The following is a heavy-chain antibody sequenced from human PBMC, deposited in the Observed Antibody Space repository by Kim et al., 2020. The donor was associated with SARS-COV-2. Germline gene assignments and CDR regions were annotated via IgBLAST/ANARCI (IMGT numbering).Heavy chain of an antibody. CDR3: AKGFGIAVAGTTGFY. Sequence: DSVKGRFTISRDNSKNTLYLQMNSLRAEDTAVYYCAKGFGIAVAGTTGFYWGQGTLVTVSS. V-gene: IGHV3-23*01. D-gene: IGHD6-19*01. J-gene: IGHJ4*02.